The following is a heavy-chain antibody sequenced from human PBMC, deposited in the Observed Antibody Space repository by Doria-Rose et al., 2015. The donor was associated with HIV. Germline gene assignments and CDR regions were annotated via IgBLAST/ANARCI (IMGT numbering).Heavy chain of an antibody. CDR2: IASDDER. CDR3: ARIKSSRWYHKYYFDF. Sequence: QESGPVLVKPTETLTLTCAVSGVSLSSPGMGVSWIRQPPGKALAWLGNIASDDERSYKTSLKSRLTISRGTSKSQVVLTMTDMDPVDTATYYCARIKSSRWYHKYYFDFWGQGTLVIVSA. D-gene: IGHD6-13*01. V-gene: IGHV2-26*01. J-gene: IGHJ4*02. CDR1: GVSLSSPGMG.